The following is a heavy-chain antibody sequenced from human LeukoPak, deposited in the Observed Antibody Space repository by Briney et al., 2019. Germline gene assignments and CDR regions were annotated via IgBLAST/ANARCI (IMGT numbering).Heavy chain of an antibody. J-gene: IGHJ4*02. CDR2: IYYTGAT. CDR3: ARAYYYDSSRGYYFDY. V-gene: IGHV4-59*01. D-gene: IGHD3-22*01. CDR1: GGSISSYY. Sequence: SETLSLTCTVSGGSISSYYWSWIRLPPGKGLEWIGYIYYTGATYYNPSLKSRVTISLDTSKNQFSLKLSSVTAADTAVYYCARAYYYDSSRGYYFDYWGQGTLVTVSS.